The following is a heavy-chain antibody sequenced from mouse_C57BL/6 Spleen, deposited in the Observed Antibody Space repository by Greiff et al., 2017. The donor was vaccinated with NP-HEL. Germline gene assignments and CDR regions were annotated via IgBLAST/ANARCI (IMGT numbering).Heavy chain of an antibody. J-gene: IGHJ4*01. D-gene: IGHD1-1*01. CDR3: ARATVVATRSLAMDY. V-gene: IGHV5-4*01. CDR2: ISDGGSYT. CDR1: GFTFSSYA. Sequence: DVQLVESGGGLVKPGGSLKLSCAASGFTFSSYAMSWVRQTPEKRLEWVATISDGGSYTYYPDNVKGRFTISRDNAKNNLYLQMSHLKSEDTAMYYCARATVVATRSLAMDYWGQGTSVTVSS.